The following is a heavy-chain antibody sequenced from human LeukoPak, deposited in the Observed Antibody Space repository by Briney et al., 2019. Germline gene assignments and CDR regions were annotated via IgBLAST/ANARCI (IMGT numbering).Heavy chain of an antibody. J-gene: IGHJ6*02. CDR2: ISGSGGST. Sequence: GGSLRLSCAASGFTFSSYAMSWVRQAPGKGLEWVSAISGSGGSTYYADSVKGRFTISRDNSKNTLYLQMNSLRAEDTAVYYCAKALYDSWSGYILGMGMDVWGQGTTVTVSS. D-gene: IGHD3-3*01. V-gene: IGHV3-23*01. CDR1: GFTFSSYA. CDR3: AKALYDSWSGYILGMGMDV.